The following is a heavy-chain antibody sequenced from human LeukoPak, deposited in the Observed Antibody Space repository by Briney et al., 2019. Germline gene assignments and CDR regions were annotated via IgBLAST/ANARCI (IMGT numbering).Heavy chain of an antibody. D-gene: IGHD3-3*01. J-gene: IGHJ6*03. CDR3: ARLGYDFWSGAAPNLGGLPLYYYYMDV. Sequence: SETLSLTCTVSGGSISSYYWSWIRQPPGKGLEWIGYIYTGGSTNYNPSLKSRVTISVGTSKNQFSLKLSSVTAADTAVYYCARLGYDFWSGAAPNLGGLPLYYYYMDVWGKGTTVTVSS. CDR1: GGSISSYY. V-gene: IGHV4-4*09. CDR2: IYTGGST.